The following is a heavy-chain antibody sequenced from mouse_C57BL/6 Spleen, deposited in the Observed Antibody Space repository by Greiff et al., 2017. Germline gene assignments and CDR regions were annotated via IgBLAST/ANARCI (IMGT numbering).Heavy chain of an antibody. CDR1: GYTFTSSW. CDR3: ARTEFAY. CDR2: IHPNSGST. Sequence: QVQLKQPGAELVKPGASVKLSCKASGYTFTSSWMHWVKPRPGQGLEWIGMIHPNSGSTNYNEKFKRKATLTVDKSSSTAYMQLSSLTSEDSAVYYCARTEFAYWGQGTLVTVSA. J-gene: IGHJ3*01. V-gene: IGHV1-64*01.